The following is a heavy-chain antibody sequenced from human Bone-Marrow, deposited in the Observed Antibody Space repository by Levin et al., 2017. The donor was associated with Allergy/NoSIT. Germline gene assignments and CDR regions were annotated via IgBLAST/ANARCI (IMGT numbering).Heavy chain of an antibody. D-gene: IGHD1-7*01. Sequence: SETLSLTCAVYGGSFSGYYWSWIRQPPGKGLEWIGEINHSGSTNYNPSLKSRVTISVDTSKNQFSLKLSSVTAADTAVYYCARGRGWNYFYWYFDLWGRGTLVTVSS. CDR2: INHSGST. J-gene: IGHJ2*01. CDR1: GGSFSGYY. V-gene: IGHV4-34*01. CDR3: ARGRGWNYFYWYFDL.